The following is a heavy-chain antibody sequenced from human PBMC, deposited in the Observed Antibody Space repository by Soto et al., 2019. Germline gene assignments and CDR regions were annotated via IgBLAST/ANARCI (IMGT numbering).Heavy chain of an antibody. CDR2: IIPIFGTA. D-gene: IGHD3-9*01. CDR1: GGTFSSYA. CDR3: ARVRYDILTGYYDY. V-gene: IGHV1-69*06. J-gene: IGHJ4*02. Sequence: SVKVSCKASGGTFSSYAISWVRQAPGQGLEWMGGIIPIFGTANYAQKFQGRVTITADKSTSTAYMELSSLRSEDTAVYYCARVRYDILTGYYDYWGQGTLVTVSS.